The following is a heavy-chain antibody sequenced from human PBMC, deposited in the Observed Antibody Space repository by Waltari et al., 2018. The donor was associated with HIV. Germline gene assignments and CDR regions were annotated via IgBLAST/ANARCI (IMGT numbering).Heavy chain of an antibody. Sequence: EVQLVESGGGLVKPGGSLRLSCSASGFTFSLYPMNWVRQAPGKGLEWVAFSSRGSRYIYYADSVRGRFTISRDNAKNSLYLQMNSLRAEDTAVYYCARMAVWGQGTEVTVSS. CDR3: ARMAV. V-gene: IGHV3-21*02. CDR2: SSRGSRYI. CDR1: GFTFSLYP. J-gene: IGHJ4*02.